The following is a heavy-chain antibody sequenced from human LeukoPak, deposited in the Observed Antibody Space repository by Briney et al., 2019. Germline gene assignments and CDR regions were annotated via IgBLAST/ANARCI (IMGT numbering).Heavy chain of an antibody. D-gene: IGHD5-18*01. CDR3: ARRGRYSYGLGQFDY. CDR2: IYYSGST. Sequence: PSETLCLTCTVSGGSISSSSYYWGWIRQPPGKGLEWIGSIYYSGSTYYNPSLKSRVTISVDTSKNQFSLKLSSVTAADTAVYYCARRGRYSYGLGQFDYWGQGTLVTVSS. J-gene: IGHJ4*02. CDR1: GGSISSSSYY. V-gene: IGHV4-39*01.